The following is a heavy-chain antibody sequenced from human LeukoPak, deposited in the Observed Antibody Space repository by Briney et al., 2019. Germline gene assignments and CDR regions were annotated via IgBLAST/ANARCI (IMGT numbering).Heavy chain of an antibody. CDR1: GVSISSGDYY. CDR2: MYSSGST. V-gene: IGHV4-30-4*01. J-gene: IGHJ5*02. D-gene: IGHD3-22*01. CDR3: ARPYYYDSRIDP. Sequence: PSETLSLTCTVSGVSISSGDYYWSWIRQPPGKGLEWIGYMYSSGSTYYNPSLKSRATISVDTSKNQFSLKLNSVTAADTAVYYCARPYYYDSRIDPWGQGTLVTVSS.